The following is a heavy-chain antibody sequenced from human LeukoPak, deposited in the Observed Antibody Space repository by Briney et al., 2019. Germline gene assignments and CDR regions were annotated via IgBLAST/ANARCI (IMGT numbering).Heavy chain of an antibody. CDR3: ARSPAGDAWPPAYYMDV. J-gene: IGHJ6*03. Sequence: GGSLRLSCAASEFSFSTYWMSWVRQAPGKGLEWVANIKEDGTEKYYVGSVKGRFTISRDNAKKSLYLQMNSLRDDDTAVYFCARSPAGDAWPPAYYMDVWGKGTTVTVSS. V-gene: IGHV3-7*01. CDR1: EFSFSTYW. D-gene: IGHD3-10*01. CDR2: IKEDGTEK.